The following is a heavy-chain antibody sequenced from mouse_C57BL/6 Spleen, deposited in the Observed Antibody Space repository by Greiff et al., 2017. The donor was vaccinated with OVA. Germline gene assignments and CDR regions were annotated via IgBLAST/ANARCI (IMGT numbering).Heavy chain of an antibody. CDR3: ARNYYYGSSYGEMDY. Sequence: EVNLVESGGGLVKPGGSLKLSCAASGFTFSDYGMHWVRQAPEKGLEWVAYISSGSSTIYYADTVKGRFTISRDNAKNTLFLQMTSLRSEDTAMYYCARNYYYGSSYGEMDYWGQGTSVTVSS. J-gene: IGHJ4*01. D-gene: IGHD1-1*01. CDR2: ISSGSSTI. V-gene: IGHV5-17*01. CDR1: GFTFSDYG.